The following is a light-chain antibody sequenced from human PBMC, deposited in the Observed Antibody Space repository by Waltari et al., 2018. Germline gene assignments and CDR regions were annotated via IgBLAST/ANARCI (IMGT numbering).Light chain of an antibody. CDR3: SSYAGSNKDV. J-gene: IGLJ1*01. CDR2: EVS. V-gene: IGLV2-8*01. CDR1: SSDVGGYNY. Sequence: QSALTQPPSASGSPGQSVTISCPGTSSDVGGYNYVSWYPQHPGKAPKLMIYEVSKRPSGVPDRFSGSKSGNTASLTVSGLQAEDEADYYCSSYAGSNKDVFGTGTKVTVL.